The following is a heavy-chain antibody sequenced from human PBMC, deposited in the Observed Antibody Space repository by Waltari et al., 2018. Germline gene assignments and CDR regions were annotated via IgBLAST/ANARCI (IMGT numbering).Heavy chain of an antibody. CDR2: VNPESGET. CDR1: GYTFKNYY. V-gene: IGHV1-69-2*01. CDR3: ETDFYDH. Sequence: EVQVVQSGAEVKKPGATVKISCKISGYTFKNYYIHWVQQAPGQGLEWVGFVNPESGETIYTKKFQGRVAMTADLSTDTAYMELTSLRSEDTAVYYCETDFYDHWGQGTLVTVSA. J-gene: IGHJ5*02.